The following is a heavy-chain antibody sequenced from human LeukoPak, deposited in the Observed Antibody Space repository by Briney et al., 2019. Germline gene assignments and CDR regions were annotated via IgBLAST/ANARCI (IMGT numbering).Heavy chain of an antibody. CDR1: GGSISSGSYY. Sequence: SETLSLTCTVSGGSISSGSYYWGWIRQPPGKGLEWIGSIYYSGSTYYNPSLKSRVTISVDTSKNQFSLKLSSVTAADTAVYYCARVVSGWYRGGWFDPWGQGTLVTVSS. CDR2: IYYSGST. J-gene: IGHJ5*02. D-gene: IGHD6-19*01. CDR3: ARVVSGWYRGGWFDP. V-gene: IGHV4-39*07.